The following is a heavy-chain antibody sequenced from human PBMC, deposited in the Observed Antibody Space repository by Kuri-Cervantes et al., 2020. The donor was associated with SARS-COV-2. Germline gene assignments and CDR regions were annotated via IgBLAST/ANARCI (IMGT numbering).Heavy chain of an antibody. J-gene: IGHJ5*02. V-gene: IGHV4-59*01. D-gene: IGHD6-13*01. CDR3: AYSIAATSRWFGP. Sequence: SQTLSLTCTVSGVSISSYYCSWTRQPPGKGLEWIGNIYYSGSTNYNPSLKSRVTISVDTSKNQFSLKVRSVTAADTAVYYCAYSIAATSRWFGPWGQGTLVTVSS. CDR1: GVSISSYY. CDR2: IYYSGST.